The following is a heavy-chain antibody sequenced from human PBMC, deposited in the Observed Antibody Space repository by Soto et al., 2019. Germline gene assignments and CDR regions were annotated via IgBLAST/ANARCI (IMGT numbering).Heavy chain of an antibody. CDR3: ATYYDILTGYTFDS. V-gene: IGHV4-4*02. CDR2: IYHSGST. CDR1: SVSISSSSW. Sequence: QVQLQESGPGLVKPSETLSLTCAVSSVSISSSSWWSWVRQPPGKGLEWIGEIYHSGSTNYNPSLKSRVTISVDKSKNQFSLKLSSVTAADTAVYYCATYYDILTGYTFDSWGQGTLVTVSS. D-gene: IGHD3-9*01. J-gene: IGHJ4*02.